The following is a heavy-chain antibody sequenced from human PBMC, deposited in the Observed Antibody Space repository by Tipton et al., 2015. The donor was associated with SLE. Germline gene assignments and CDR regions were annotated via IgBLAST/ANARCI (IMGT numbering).Heavy chain of an antibody. J-gene: IGHJ4*02. D-gene: IGHD5-12*01. V-gene: IGHV4-34*01. CDR3: ARHRAYSGYDLFYFDY. CDR1: GGSFSGYY. CDR2: INHSGST. Sequence: TLSLTCAVYGGSFSGYYWSWIRQPPGKGLEWIGEINHSGSTNYNPSLKSRVTISVDTSKNQFSLKLSSVTAADTAVYYCARHRAYSGYDLFYFDYWGQGTLATVSS.